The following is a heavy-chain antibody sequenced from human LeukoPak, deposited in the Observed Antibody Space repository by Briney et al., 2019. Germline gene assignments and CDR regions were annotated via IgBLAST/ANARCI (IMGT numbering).Heavy chain of an antibody. Sequence: PGGSLRLSCAASGFTFSSYGMHWVRQAPGKGLEWVAFIRYDGSNKYYADSVKGRFTISRDNSKNTLYLQMNSLRAEDTALYYCAKGPLIEVAGTTWDYWGQGTLVTVSS. V-gene: IGHV3-30*02. J-gene: IGHJ4*02. CDR2: IRYDGSNK. CDR3: AKGPLIEVAGTTWDY. CDR1: GFTFSSYG. D-gene: IGHD6-19*01.